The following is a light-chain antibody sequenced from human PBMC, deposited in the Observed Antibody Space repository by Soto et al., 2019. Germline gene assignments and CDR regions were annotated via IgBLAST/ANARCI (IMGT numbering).Light chain of an antibody. CDR1: QSVSSN. CDR3: QQYNNWPRT. Sequence: EILIAYSSATLSLSLVERVTLSCRASQSVSSNLAWYQQKPGKAPRLLIYGASTMDTGIPARFSGSGSGTEFTLTISSLQSQDFAVYYCQQYNNWPRTFGQGTKVDIK. CDR2: GAS. V-gene: IGKV3-15*01. J-gene: IGKJ1*01.